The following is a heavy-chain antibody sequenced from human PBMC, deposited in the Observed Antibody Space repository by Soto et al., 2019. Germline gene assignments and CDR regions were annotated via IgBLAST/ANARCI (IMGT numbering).Heavy chain of an antibody. D-gene: IGHD6-19*01. CDR2: IYYSGST. CDR1: GGSISSYY. CDR3: ARDEGRAVAGTFFHYYYGMDV. J-gene: IGHJ6*02. V-gene: IGHV4-59*01. Sequence: QVQLQESGPGLVKPSETLSLTCTVSGGSISSYYWSWIRQPPGKGLEWIGYIYYSGSTNYNPSLKRRVTISVDTYKNQCSRKLSSVTAADTAVYYCARDEGRAVAGTFFHYYYGMDVWGQGTTVTDSS.